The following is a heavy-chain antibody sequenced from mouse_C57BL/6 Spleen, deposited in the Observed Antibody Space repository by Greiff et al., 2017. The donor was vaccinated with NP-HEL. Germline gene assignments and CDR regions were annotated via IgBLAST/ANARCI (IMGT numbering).Heavy chain of an antibody. Sequence: QVQLQQSGPELVKPGASVKISCKASGYAFSSSWMNWVKQRPGKGLEWIGRIYPGDGDTNYNGKFKGKATLTADKSSSTAYMQLSSLTSEDSAVYFCARENYYGSSSDWYFDVWGTGTTVTVSS. D-gene: IGHD1-1*01. CDR1: GYAFSSSW. CDR3: ARENYYGSSSDWYFDV. V-gene: IGHV1-82*01. J-gene: IGHJ1*03. CDR2: IYPGDGDT.